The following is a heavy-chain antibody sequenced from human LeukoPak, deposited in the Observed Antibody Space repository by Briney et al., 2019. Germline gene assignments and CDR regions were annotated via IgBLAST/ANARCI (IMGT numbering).Heavy chain of an antibody. Sequence: GGSLRLSCAVSGITLSNYGMSWVRQAPGKGLEWVAGISDSGGRTNYADSVKGRFTVSRDNPKNTLYLQMNSLRTEDTAVYFCAKRGVVIRVILVGFHKEAYYFDSWGQGALVTVSS. CDR1: GITLSNYG. CDR2: ISDSGGRT. CDR3: AKRGVVIRVILVGFHKEAYYFDS. D-gene: IGHD3-22*01. J-gene: IGHJ4*02. V-gene: IGHV3-23*01.